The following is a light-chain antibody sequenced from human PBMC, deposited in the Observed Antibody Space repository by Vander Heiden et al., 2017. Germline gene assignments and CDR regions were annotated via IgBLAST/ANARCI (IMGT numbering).Light chain of an antibody. CDR1: SSNIGRNT. V-gene: IGLV1-44*01. J-gene: IGLJ1*01. Sequence: QSVLAPPPSASGTPGQTVTISCSGSSSNIGRNTVNWYKQLPGTAPDLLIYNVDQWPSGVPGRVSGSKSGASASLAISDLQSDDEADYYCASWDDSLNAYVFGSGTKVILL. CDR2: NVD. CDR3: ASWDDSLNAYV.